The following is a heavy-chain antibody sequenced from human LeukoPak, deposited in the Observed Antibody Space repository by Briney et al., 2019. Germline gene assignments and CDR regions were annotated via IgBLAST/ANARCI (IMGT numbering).Heavy chain of an antibody. J-gene: IGHJ6*03. CDR3: AGHAYGSGANYYYMGV. V-gene: IGHV4-39*01. Sequence: PSETLSLTCTVSGGSISSSSYYWGWIRQPPGKGLEWIGGIYYSGSTYYNPSLKSRVTISVDTSKNQFSLKLSSVTAADTAVYYCAGHAYGSGANYYYMGVWGKGTTVTISS. CDR2: IYYSGST. CDR1: GGSISSSSYY. D-gene: IGHD3-10*01.